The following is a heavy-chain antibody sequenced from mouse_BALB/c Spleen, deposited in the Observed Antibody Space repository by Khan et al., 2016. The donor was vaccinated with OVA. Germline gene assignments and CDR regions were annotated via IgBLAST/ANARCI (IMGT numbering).Heavy chain of an antibody. CDR2: ISSAGSYT. V-gene: IGHV5-6-4*01. J-gene: IGHJ2*01. CDR1: GFTFSTYT. Sequence: EVELVESGGDLVKPGGSLKLSCSASGFTFSTYTMSWLRQTPEKRLEWVATISSAGSYTFYPDSVKARFTISSDTAMNTLNLQMNCLNSEATALYYCTRYRVMMAGYFDYSGHGKTLTVSS. CDR3: TRYRVMMAGYFDY. D-gene: IGHD2-3*01.